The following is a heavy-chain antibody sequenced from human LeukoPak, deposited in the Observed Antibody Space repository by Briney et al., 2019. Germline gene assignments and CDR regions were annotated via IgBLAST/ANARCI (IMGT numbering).Heavy chain of an antibody. CDR3: AANVDIVATITVSMDV. V-gene: IGHV1-24*01. CDR1: GYTLTELS. J-gene: IGHJ6*02. D-gene: IGHD5-12*01. CDR2: FDPEDGET. Sequence: RASVKVSCKVSGYTLTELSMHWVRQAPGKGLEWMGGFDPEDGETIYAQKFQGRVTMTEDTSTDTAYMELSSLRSEDTAVYYCAANVDIVATITVSMDVWGQGITVTVSS.